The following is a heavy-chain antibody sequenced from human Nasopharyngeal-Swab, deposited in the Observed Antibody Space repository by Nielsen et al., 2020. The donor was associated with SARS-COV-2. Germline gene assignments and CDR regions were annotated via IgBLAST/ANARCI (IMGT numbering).Heavy chain of an antibody. CDR3: AKERYGDYDYGMDV. J-gene: IGHJ6*02. V-gene: IGHV3-30*18. Sequence: GGSLRLSCAASGFTFSSYGMHWVRQAPGKGLEWVAVISYDGSNKYYADSMKGRFTISRDNSKNTLYLQMNSLRAEDTAAYYCAKERYGDYDYGMDVWGQGTTVTVSS. D-gene: IGHD4-17*01. CDR2: ISYDGSNK. CDR1: GFTFSSYG.